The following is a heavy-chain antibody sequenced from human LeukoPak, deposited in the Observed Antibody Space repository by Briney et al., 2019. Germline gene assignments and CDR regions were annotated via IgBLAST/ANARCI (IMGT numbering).Heavy chain of an antibody. CDR2: IYYSGST. D-gene: IGHD3-10*01. J-gene: IGHJ3*02. V-gene: IGHV4-38-2*02. CDR1: GYSISDGNY. Sequence: SETLSLTCTVSGYSISDGNYWGWIRQPPGKGLEWIGYIYYSGSTNYNPSLKSRVTISVDTSKNQFSLKLSSVTAADTAVYYCAIERGFDAFDIWGQGTMVTVSS. CDR3: AIERGFDAFDI.